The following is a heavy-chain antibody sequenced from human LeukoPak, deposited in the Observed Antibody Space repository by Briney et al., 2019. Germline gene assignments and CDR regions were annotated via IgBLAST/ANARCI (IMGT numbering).Heavy chain of an antibody. D-gene: IGHD6-19*01. CDR1: GFSFSTYE. V-gene: IGHV3-23*01. CDR3: ARIAVAGIDD. J-gene: IGHJ4*02. Sequence: PGGSLRLSCVVSGFSFSTYEMNWVRQAPGKGLEWVSSISVSGGSTYYAGSVKGRFTISRDYSKNTLYLQMSSLRVEDTAVYYCARIAVAGIDDWGQGTLVTVSS. CDR2: ISVSGGST.